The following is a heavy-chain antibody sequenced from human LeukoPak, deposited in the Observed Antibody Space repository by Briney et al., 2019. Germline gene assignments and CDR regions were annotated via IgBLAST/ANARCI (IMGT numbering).Heavy chain of an antibody. V-gene: IGHV4-59*08. J-gene: IGHJ4*02. CDR3: ARRISSGSYSYYFDY. CDR2: IYYSGST. Sequence: NPSETLSLTCTVSGGSISSYYWSWIRQPPGKGLEWIRYIYYSGSTNYNPSLKSRVTISVDTSKNQFSLKLSSVTAADTAVYYCARRISSGSYSYYFDYWGQGTLVTVSS. D-gene: IGHD1-26*01. CDR1: GGSISSYY.